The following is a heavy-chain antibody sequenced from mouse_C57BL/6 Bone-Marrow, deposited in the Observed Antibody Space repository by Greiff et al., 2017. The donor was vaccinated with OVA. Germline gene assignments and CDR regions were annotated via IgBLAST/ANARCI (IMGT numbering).Heavy chain of an antibody. J-gene: IGHJ4*01. Sequence: EVQLVESGGGLVKPGGSLKLSCAASGFTFSSYAMSWVRQTPEKRLEWVATISDGGSYTYYPDNVKGRFTISRDNAKNNLYLQMSHLKSEDTAMYYCGTVVARGYAMDYWGQGTSVTVSS. CDR2: ISDGGSYT. CDR1: GFTFSSYA. V-gene: IGHV5-4*01. CDR3: GTVVARGYAMDY. D-gene: IGHD1-1*01.